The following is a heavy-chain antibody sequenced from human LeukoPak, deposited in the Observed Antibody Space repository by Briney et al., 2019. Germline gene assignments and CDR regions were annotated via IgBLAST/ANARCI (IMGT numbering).Heavy chain of an antibody. D-gene: IGHD1-26*01. Sequence: SETLSLTCTVSGGSISTYYWSWIRQPPGKGLECIWYIYYSGSTNYNPSLKSRVSISVDTSKNQFSLKLSSVTAADTAVYYRARVRWELLPRLDFYYYYMDVWGKGTTVTVSS. CDR2: IYYSGST. V-gene: IGHV4-59*01. J-gene: IGHJ6*03. CDR1: GGSISTYY. CDR3: ARVRWELLPRLDFYYYYMDV.